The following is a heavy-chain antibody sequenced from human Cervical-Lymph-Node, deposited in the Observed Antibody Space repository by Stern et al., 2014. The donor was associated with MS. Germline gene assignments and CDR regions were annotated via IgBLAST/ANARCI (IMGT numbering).Heavy chain of an antibody. CDR2: ISAYNGNT. J-gene: IGHJ6*02. CDR3: ARACSGGSCYPRLYYYYGMDV. D-gene: IGHD2-15*01. V-gene: IGHV1-18*04. Sequence: QDQLVQSGAEVKKPGASVKVSCKASGYTFTSYGISWVRQAPGQGLEWMGWISAYNGNTNYAQKLQGRVTMTTDTSTSTAYMELRSLRSDDTAVYYCARACSGGSCYPRLYYYYGMDVWGQGTTVTVSS. CDR1: GYTFTSYG.